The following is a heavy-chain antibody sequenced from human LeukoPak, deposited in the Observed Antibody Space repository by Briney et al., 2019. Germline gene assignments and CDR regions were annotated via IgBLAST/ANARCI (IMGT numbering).Heavy chain of an antibody. V-gene: IGHV3-30*01. Sequence: GGSLRLSCAASGYTFSSYAMHWVRQAPGKGLEWVAVISYDGSNKDYADSVKGRFTISRDNSKNTLYLQMNSLRAEDTAVYYCARDPGYYDSSGYPDYWGQGTLVTVSS. J-gene: IGHJ4*02. CDR1: GYTFSSYA. CDR2: ISYDGSNK. CDR3: ARDPGYYDSSGYPDY. D-gene: IGHD3-22*01.